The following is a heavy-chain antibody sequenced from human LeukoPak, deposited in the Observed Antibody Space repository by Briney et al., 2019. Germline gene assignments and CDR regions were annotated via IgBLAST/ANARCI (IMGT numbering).Heavy chain of an antibody. CDR2: IYHSGST. V-gene: IGHV4-38-2*02. CDR3: ARDAIGSYSSGY. J-gene: IGHJ4*02. Sequence: SETLSLTCTVSGYSISSGYYWGWIRQPPGKGLEWIGSIYHSGSTYYNPSLKSRVTISVDTSKNQFSLKLSSVTAADTAVYYCARDAIGSYSSGYWGQGTLVTVSS. D-gene: IGHD1-26*01. CDR1: GYSISSGYY.